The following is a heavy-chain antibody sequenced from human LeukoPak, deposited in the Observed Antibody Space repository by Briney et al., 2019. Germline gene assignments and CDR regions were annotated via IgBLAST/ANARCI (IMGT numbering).Heavy chain of an antibody. CDR1: GFSVTRNY. CDR3: ARESDSSWLK. CDR2: ISGSGDST. Sequence: GGSLRLSCAASGFSVTRNYVSWVRQAPGKGLEWVSAISGSGDSTYYADSVKGRFTISRDNSKNTLYLQMNSLRAEDTAVYYCARESDSSWLKWGQGTLVTVSS. J-gene: IGHJ4*02. D-gene: IGHD6-13*01. V-gene: IGHV3-23*01.